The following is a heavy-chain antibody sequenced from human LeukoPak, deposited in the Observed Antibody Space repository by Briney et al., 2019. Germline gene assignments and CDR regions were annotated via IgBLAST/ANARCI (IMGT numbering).Heavy chain of an antibody. D-gene: IGHD3-10*01. CDR3: AKRGLRGNWFHP. CDR1: GFNFSIFA. Sequence: QSGGSLRLSCAGSGFNFSIFAMNWVRQAPGKGLEWVSSINCVGSSTYYADSVKGRFTISRDNSKNTLYLQMNSLRDEDTALYYCAKRGLRGNWFHPWGQGTLVTVSS. CDR2: INCVGSST. J-gene: IGHJ5*02. V-gene: IGHV3-23*01.